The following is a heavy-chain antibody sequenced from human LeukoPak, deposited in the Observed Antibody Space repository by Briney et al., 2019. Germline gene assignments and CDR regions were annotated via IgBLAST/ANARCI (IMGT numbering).Heavy chain of an antibody. V-gene: IGHV1-69*05. D-gene: IGHD3-22*01. CDR3: ATTYYYDSSGSSSYYMDV. CDR2: IIPIFGTA. CDR1: GGTFSSYA. Sequence: ASVKVSCKASGGTFSSYAISWVRQAPGQGLEWMGRIIPIFGTANYAQKFQGRVTITTDESTSTAYMELSSLRSEDTAVYYCATTYYYDSSGSSSYYMDVWGKGTTVTVSS. J-gene: IGHJ6*03.